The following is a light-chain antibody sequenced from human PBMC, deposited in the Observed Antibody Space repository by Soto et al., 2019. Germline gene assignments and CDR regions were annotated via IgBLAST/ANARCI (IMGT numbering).Light chain of an antibody. Sequence: IVMTQSPASLSVSPGEKVTLSCRASQSISSNLAWYQYIVVQAPRLLIYSASTRATGIPARFSGSGSGTEFTLTISSLQSEDYAVYYCQQYNTWPPWTFGQGTKV. CDR1: QSISSN. J-gene: IGKJ1*01. CDR2: SAS. V-gene: IGKV3-15*01. CDR3: QQYNTWPPWT.